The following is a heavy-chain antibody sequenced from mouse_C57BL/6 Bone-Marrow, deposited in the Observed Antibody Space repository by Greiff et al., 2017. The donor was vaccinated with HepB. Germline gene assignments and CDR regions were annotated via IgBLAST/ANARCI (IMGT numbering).Heavy chain of an antibody. D-gene: IGHD2-4*01. Sequence: VKLKQPGAELVMPGASVKLSCKASGYTFTSYWMHWVKQRPGQGLEWIGEIDPSDSYTNYNQKFKGKSTLTVDKSSSTAYMQLSSLTSEDSAVYYCARDYDYDEGFAYWGQGTLVTVSA. CDR2: IDPSDSYT. V-gene: IGHV1-69*01. CDR1: GYTFTSYW. CDR3: ARDYDYDEGFAY. J-gene: IGHJ3*01.